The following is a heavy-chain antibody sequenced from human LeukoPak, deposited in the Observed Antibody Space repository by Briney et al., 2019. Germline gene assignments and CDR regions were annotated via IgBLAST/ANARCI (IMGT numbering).Heavy chain of an antibody. Sequence: GGSLRLSCAASGFTFSSYGMHWVRQAPGKGLEWVAVISYDGSNKYYADSVKGRFTISRDNSKNTLYLQMNSLRAEDTAVYYCAKLSAVAGMGFDPWGQGTLVIVSS. V-gene: IGHV3-30*18. CDR2: ISYDGSNK. CDR3: AKLSAVAGMGFDP. CDR1: GFTFSSYG. D-gene: IGHD6-19*01. J-gene: IGHJ5*02.